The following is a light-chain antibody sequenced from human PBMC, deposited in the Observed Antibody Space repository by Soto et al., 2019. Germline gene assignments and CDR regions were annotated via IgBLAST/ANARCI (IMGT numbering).Light chain of an antibody. V-gene: IGKV1-9*01. CDR1: QGISSY. CDR2: AAS. Sequence: DIQLNQSPSFLSASVGDRVTITCRASQGISSYLAWYQQKPGKAPKLLIYAASALQSGVPSRFSGSGSGTELTLTISSLQPEDFATYYCQQLNSYPLTFGGGTKVEIK. J-gene: IGKJ4*01. CDR3: QQLNSYPLT.